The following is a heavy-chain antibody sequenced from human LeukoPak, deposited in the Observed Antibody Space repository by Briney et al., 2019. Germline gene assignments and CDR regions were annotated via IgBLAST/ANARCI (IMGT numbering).Heavy chain of an antibody. CDR3: ARYEEGFDY. J-gene: IGHJ4*02. CDR2: INHSGST. D-gene: IGHD3-3*01. V-gene: IGHV4-34*01. Sequence: SETLSLTCTVSGGSISSYYWSWIRQPPGKGLEWIGEINHSGSTNYNPSLKSRVTISVDTSKNQFSLKLSSVTAADTAVYYCARYEEGFDYWGQGTLVTVSS. CDR1: GGSISSYY.